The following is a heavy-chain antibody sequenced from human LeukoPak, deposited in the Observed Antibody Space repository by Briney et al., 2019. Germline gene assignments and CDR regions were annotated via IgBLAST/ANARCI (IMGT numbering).Heavy chain of an antibody. Sequence: ASVKVSCKVSGHTLTEISMHWVRPAPGKRLEWMAGFDPEDGETIYAQTFQGRVTMTEDTSTDTAYMDLSSLRSEDTAVYYCATGLMMYYSHGSLFDYWGQGTLVTVSS. V-gene: IGHV1-24*01. J-gene: IGHJ4*02. D-gene: IGHD3-22*01. CDR1: GHTLTEIS. CDR2: FDPEDGET. CDR3: ATGLMMYYSHGSLFDY.